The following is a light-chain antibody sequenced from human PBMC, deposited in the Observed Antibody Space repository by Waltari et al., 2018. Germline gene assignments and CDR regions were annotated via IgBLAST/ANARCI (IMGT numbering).Light chain of an antibody. CDR3: QQSYSTPYT. V-gene: IGKV1-39*01. J-gene: IGKJ2*01. CDR1: QRINNY. CDR2: TAS. Sequence: DIQMTHSPSSLSASVGDRVTITCRASQRINNYLDWYQQKPGTAPKLLSYTASSWQSGVPSRFSGRASGTDFTRTITSLQPEDFATYCCQQSYSTPYTFGQGTKLEIK.